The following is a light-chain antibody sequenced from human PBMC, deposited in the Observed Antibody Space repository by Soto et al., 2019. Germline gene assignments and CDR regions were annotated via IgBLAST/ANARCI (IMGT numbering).Light chain of an antibody. V-gene: IGKV3-20*01. CDR1: QRVSTSY. J-gene: IGKJ1*01. CDR2: SAS. CDR3: QQYGTSLPWT. Sequence: EVVLTQSPGTLSLSPGETATLSCRASQRVSTSYLAWYQQKSGQAPSLLIYSASTRATGIPDRFSGSGSGTDFTLPISRLEPQDFAVYYCQQYGTSLPWTFGQGTKVEIK.